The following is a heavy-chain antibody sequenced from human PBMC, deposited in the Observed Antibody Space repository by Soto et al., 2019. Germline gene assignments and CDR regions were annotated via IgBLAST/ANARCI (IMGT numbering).Heavy chain of an antibody. CDR1: GGSISSGGYS. D-gene: IGHD1-7*01. Sequence: QLQLQESGSGLVKPSQTLSLTCAVSGGSISSGGYSWSWIRQPPGKGLEWIGYIYHSGSTYYNPSLKSRVTISVDRSKNQFSLKLSSVTAADTAVYYCARVAWNYGSYYFDYWGQGTLVTVSS. J-gene: IGHJ4*02. CDR2: IYHSGST. CDR3: ARVAWNYGSYYFDY. V-gene: IGHV4-30-2*01.